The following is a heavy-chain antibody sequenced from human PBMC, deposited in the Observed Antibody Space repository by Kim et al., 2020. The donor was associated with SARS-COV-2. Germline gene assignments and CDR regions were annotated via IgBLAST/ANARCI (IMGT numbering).Heavy chain of an antibody. J-gene: IGHJ6*02. Sequence: PSLKSRVTISVDTSKNQFSLKLSSVTAADTAVYYCASIDCSGGSCEDMDVWGQGTTVTVSS. D-gene: IGHD2-15*01. V-gene: IGHV4-39*01. CDR3: ASIDCSGGSCEDMDV.